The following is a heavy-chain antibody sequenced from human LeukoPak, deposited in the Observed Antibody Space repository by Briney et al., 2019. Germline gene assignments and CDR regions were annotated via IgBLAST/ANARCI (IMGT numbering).Heavy chain of an antibody. V-gene: IGHV1-46*01. D-gene: IGHD6-19*01. CDR3: ERICGWNETEY. CDR1: GYTFTSYY. CDR2: INPSGGST. J-gene: IGHJ4*02. Sequence: ASVKVSCKASGYTFTSYYMHWVRQAPGQGLKWMGIINPSGGSTSYAQKFQGRVTMTRDTSTSTVYMELSSLRSEDTAVYYCERICGWNETEYWGQGTLVTVSS.